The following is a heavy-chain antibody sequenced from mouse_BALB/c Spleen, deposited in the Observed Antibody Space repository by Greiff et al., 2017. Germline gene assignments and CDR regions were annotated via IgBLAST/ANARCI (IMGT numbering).Heavy chain of an antibody. CDR3: ARFDGTLDY. Sequence: EVKLLESGPELVKPGASVKISCKASGYSFTGYYMHWVKQSHVKSLEWIGRINPYNGATSYNQNFKDKASLTVDKSSSTAYMELHSLTSEDSAVYYCARFDGTLDYWGQGTTLTVSS. V-gene: IGHV1-31*01. CDR1: GYSFTGYY. CDR2: INPYNGAT. J-gene: IGHJ2*01. D-gene: IGHD2-3*01.